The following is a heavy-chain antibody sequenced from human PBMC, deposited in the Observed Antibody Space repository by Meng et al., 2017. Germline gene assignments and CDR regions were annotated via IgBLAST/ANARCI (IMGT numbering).Heavy chain of an antibody. CDR1: GFTVSSNY. J-gene: IGHJ6*02. D-gene: IGHD3-10*01. Sequence: GESLKISCAASGFTVSSNYMSWVRQAPGKGLEWVSVIYSGGSTYYADSVKGRFTISRDNAKNSLYLQMNSLRAEDTAVYYCASGDGMDVWGQGTTVTVSS. CDR3: ASGDGMDV. V-gene: IGHV3-53*01. CDR2: IYSGGST.